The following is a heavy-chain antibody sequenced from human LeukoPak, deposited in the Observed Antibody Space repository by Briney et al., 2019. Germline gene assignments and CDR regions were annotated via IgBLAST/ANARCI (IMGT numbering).Heavy chain of an antibody. V-gene: IGHV3-21*01. CDR3: ASSVRYYYDSSGPAAPYY. J-gene: IGHJ4*02. CDR1: GFTFSSYS. Sequence: GGSLRLSCAASGFTFSSYSMTWVRQAPGKGLEWVSSIISSSSYIYYADSVKGRFTISRDNAKNSLYLQMNSLRAEDTAVYYCASSVRYYYDSSGPAAPYYWGQGTLVTVSS. D-gene: IGHD3-22*01. CDR2: IISSSSYI.